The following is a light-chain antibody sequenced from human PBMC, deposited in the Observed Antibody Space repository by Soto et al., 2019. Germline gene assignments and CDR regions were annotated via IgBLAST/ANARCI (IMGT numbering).Light chain of an antibody. J-gene: IGLJ1*01. CDR3: NSYAGSNPYV. Sequence: QSALTQPPSASGSPGQSVTISCTGTKNDIGVYDFVSWYQHHPGKAPRLIIYEVVQRPSGVPDRFSGSKSGNTASLTVSGLEADYEADCFCNSYAGSNPYVFGSGTKVTVL. CDR2: EVV. CDR1: KNDIGVYDF. V-gene: IGLV2-8*01.